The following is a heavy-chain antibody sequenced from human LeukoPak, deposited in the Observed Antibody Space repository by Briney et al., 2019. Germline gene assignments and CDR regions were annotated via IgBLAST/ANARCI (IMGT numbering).Heavy chain of an antibody. D-gene: IGHD3-16*01. CDR1: GFTFISYA. Sequence: GGSLRLSCAASGFTFISYALSWVRQAPGKGLEWVSTISGGVGSTYYADSVKGRFTISRDNSKNTLYLQMNSLRAEDTAVYYCARDHGGGSYLDYWGQGTLVTVSS. V-gene: IGHV3-23*01. J-gene: IGHJ4*02. CDR2: ISGGVGST. CDR3: ARDHGGGSYLDY.